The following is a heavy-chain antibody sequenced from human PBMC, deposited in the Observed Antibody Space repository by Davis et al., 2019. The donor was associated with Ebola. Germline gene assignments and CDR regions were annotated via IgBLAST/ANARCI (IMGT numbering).Heavy chain of an antibody. CDR3: AKGKPGGIAVAGTIWYFDY. D-gene: IGHD6-19*01. Sequence: PSETLSLTCTVSGGSISRGGYYWSWVRQAPGKGLEWVSGISGSGGSTYYADSVKGRFTVSRDNSKNTLYLQMNSLRAEDTAVYYCAKGKPGGIAVAGTIWYFDYWGQGTLVTVSS. V-gene: IGHV3-23*01. J-gene: IGHJ4*02. CDR2: ISGSGGST. CDR1: GGSISRGGYY.